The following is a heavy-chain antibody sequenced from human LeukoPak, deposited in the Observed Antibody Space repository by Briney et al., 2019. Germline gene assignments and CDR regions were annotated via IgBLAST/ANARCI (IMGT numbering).Heavy chain of an antibody. V-gene: IGHV4-34*01. Sequence: KPSEALSLTCAVYGGSFSGYYWSWIRQPPGKGLERIGEINHSGSTNYNPSLKSRVTISVDTSKNQFSLKLSSVTAADTAVYYCARGEVGATTPGFDYWGQGTLATVSS. CDR2: INHSGST. CDR1: GGSFSGYY. CDR3: ARGEVGATTPGFDY. D-gene: IGHD1-26*01. J-gene: IGHJ4*02.